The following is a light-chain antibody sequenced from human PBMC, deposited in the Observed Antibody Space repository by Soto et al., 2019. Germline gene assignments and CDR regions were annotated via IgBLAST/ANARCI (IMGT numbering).Light chain of an antibody. Sequence: DIQMTQSPSSLSASVGDRVSITCRASQGLNTNLAWYQQKPGKAPKLLIYAASTLQKGVPSRFSGNGSGTDFSLTISSLQPEDFATFYCQQSNNYFTFGPGTKVDIK. V-gene: IGKV1-9*01. CDR1: QGLNTN. CDR2: AAS. J-gene: IGKJ3*01. CDR3: QQSNNYFT.